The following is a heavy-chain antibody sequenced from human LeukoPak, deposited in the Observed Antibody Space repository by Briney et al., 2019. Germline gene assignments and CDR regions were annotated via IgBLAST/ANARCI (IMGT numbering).Heavy chain of an antibody. J-gene: IGHJ4*02. CDR1: GFTFSLSP. CDR2: ISGSGDTT. V-gene: IGHV3-23*01. CDR3: AKDRGY. Sequence: GGSLRLSCTASGFTFSLSPMIWVRQAPGKGLEWISAISGSGDTTYSADYVKGSFSISRDNSNNTLYLQMNSLRTDDTAIHYCAKDRGYWGQGTLVTVSS.